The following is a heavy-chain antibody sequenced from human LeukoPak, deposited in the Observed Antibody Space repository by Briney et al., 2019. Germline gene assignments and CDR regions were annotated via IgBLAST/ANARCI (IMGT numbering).Heavy chain of an antibody. CDR1: GGSISSYY. V-gene: IGHV4-59*01. CDR3: ARGAGYSSGWYYYYYYYMDV. Sequence: SETLSLTCTVSGGSISSYYWSWIRQPPGKGLEWIGYIYYSGSTNYSPSLKSRVTISVDTSKNQFSLKLSSVTAADTAVYYCARGAGYSSGWYYYYYYYMDVWGKGTTVTISS. J-gene: IGHJ6*03. D-gene: IGHD6-19*01. CDR2: IYYSGST.